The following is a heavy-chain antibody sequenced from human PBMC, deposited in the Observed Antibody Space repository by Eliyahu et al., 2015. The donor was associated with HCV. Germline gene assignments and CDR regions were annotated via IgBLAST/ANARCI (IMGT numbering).Heavy chain of an antibody. J-gene: IGHJ4*02. D-gene: IGHD5-12*01. CDR2: IYSGGST. Sequence: EVQLVESGGGLVQPGGSLRLSCAASGFTVXSNYMSWVRQAPGKGLEWVSVIYSGGSTYYADSVKGRFTISRDNSKNTLYLQMNSLRAEDTAVYYCASGLIYGGYEVYLDYWGQGTLVTVSS. CDR3: ASGLIYGGYEVYLDY. CDR1: GFTVXSNY. V-gene: IGHV3-66*01.